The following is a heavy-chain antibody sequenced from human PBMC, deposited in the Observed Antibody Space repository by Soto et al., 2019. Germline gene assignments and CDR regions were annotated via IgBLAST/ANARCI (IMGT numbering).Heavy chain of an antibody. CDR2: IIPIFDTA. CDR3: ARGMATVYYFDY. D-gene: IGHD4-4*01. J-gene: IGHJ4*02. CDR1: GGTFSSGYE. Sequence: QVQLVQSGAEVKKPGSSVMVSCKASGGTFSSGYEISWVRQAPGQGLEWMAGIIPIFDTANYAQNFQGRXXXXXXXXTXTAXMELSSLTSDDTAVYYCARGMATVYYFDYWGQGTQVTVSS. V-gene: IGHV1-69*01.